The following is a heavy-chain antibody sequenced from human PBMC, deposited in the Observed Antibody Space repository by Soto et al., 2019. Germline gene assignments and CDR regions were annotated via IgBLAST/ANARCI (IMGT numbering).Heavy chain of an antibody. CDR1: GFTVSSNY. Sequence: PGGSLGLSCAASGFTVSSNYMRWVRQAPGKALEWVSVIYSGGSTYYADSVKGRFTITRHNTKNTLYLQMNSLRAEDTAVYYCARDGGYCSGGSCYILGAFDIWGQGTMVTVSS. J-gene: IGHJ3*02. CDR2: IYSGGST. V-gene: IGHV3-53*04. D-gene: IGHD2-15*01. CDR3: ARDGGYCSGGSCYILGAFDI.